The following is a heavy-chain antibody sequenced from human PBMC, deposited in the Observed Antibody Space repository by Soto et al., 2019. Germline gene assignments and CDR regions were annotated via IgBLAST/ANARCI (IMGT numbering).Heavy chain of an antibody. CDR1: GASIAGSSS. J-gene: IGHJ4*02. Sequence: PSETLSLTCSVSGASIAGSSSWSWIRQPAGKGLEWIGRFSLSGTTNYSPSLRSRVTMSADVSKNQFSLRLTSVTAADTALYYCARGMTPPGAPAWYYFDSWGQGTLVTVSS. D-gene: IGHD2-8*02. V-gene: IGHV4-4*07. CDR2: FSLSGTT. CDR3: ARGMTPPGAPAWYYFDS.